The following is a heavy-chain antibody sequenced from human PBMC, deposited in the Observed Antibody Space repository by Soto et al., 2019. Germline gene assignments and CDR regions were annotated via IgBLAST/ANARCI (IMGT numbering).Heavy chain of an antibody. V-gene: IGHV3-23*01. CDR2: ISGSGGST. CDR3: AKGSSSSRPYYFDY. Sequence: PGGSLRLSCAASGFTFSGYAMSWVRQAPGKGLEWVSAISGSGGSTYYADPVKGRFTISRDNSKNTLFLQMNSLRAEDTAVYYCAKGSSSSRPYYFDYWGQGTLVTRLL. D-gene: IGHD6-6*01. J-gene: IGHJ4*02. CDR1: GFTFSGYA.